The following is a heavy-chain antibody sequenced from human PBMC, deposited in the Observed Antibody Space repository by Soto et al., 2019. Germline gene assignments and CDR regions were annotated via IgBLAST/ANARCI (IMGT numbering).Heavy chain of an antibody. J-gene: IGHJ6*03. CDR1: GFTFSSYG. CDR2: IWYDGSNK. D-gene: IGHD6-6*01. V-gene: IGHV3-33*01. CDR3: ARRGFRDQYSSSRPSYMDV. Sequence: GGSLRLSCAASGFTFSSYGMHWVRQAPGKGLEWVAVIWYDGSNKYYADSVKGRFTISRDNSKNTRYLQMNSLRAEDTAVYYCARRGFRDQYSSSRPSYMDVWGKGTTVTVSS.